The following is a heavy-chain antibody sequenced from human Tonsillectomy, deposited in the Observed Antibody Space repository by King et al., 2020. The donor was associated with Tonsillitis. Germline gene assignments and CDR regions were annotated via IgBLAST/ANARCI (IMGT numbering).Heavy chain of an antibody. CDR2: ISSSSSYT. D-gene: IGHD6-19*01. CDR1: GFTFSDYY. Sequence: VQLVESGGGLVKPGGSLRLSCAASGFTFSDYYMSWIRQAPGKGLEWVSYISSSSSYTNYADSVKGRFTISRDNAKNSLYLQMNSLRAEDTAVYYCARDGLAVAGWMVGFDYWGQGTLVTVSS. J-gene: IGHJ4*02. V-gene: IGHV3-11*06. CDR3: ARDGLAVAGWMVGFDY.